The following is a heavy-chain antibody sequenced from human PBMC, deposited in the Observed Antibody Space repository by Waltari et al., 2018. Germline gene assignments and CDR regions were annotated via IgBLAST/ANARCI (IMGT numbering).Heavy chain of an antibody. CDR3: AADNYYYYGMDV. V-gene: IGHV4-59*11. Sequence: QVQLQESGPGLVKPSETLSLTCTVSGGSISSHYWSWIRQPPGKGLEWIGSIYYSGSTYYNPSLKSRVTISVDTSKNQFSLKLSSVTAADTAVYYCAADNYYYYGMDVWGQGTTVTVSS. CDR2: IYYSGST. CDR1: GGSISSHY. J-gene: IGHJ6*02.